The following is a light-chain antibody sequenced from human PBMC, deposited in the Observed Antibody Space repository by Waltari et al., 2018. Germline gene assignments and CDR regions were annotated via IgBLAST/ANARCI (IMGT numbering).Light chain of an antibody. V-gene: IGLV3-21*03. CDR1: NIGSES. CDR3: QVWDSSSDLWV. Sequence: SYVLTQPPSVSVAPGKTARITCGGNNIGSESVHWYQQKPGQAPVLVVYEDSDRPSGIPERFSGSNSGNTATLTISRVEAGDEADYYCQVWDSSSDLWVFGGGTKLTVL. CDR2: EDS. J-gene: IGLJ3*02.